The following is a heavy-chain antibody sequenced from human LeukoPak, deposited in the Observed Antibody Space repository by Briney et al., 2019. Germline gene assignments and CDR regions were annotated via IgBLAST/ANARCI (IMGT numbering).Heavy chain of an antibody. D-gene: IGHD6-13*01. CDR3: AREGWQQLATYYFDY. V-gene: IGHV3-48*01. J-gene: IGHJ4*02. Sequence: PGGSLRLSCAASGFTFSSYSMNWVRQAPGKGLEWVSYISSSSSTIYYADSVKGRITISRDNAKNSLYLQMNSLRAEDTAVYYCAREGWQQLATYYFDYWGQGTLVTVSS. CDR1: GFTFSSYS. CDR2: ISSSSSTI.